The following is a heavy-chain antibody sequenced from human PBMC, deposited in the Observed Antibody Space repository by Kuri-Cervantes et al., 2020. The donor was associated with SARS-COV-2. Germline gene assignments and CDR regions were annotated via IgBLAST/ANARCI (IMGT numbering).Heavy chain of an antibody. V-gene: IGHV4-61*09. D-gene: IGHD3-16*01. CDR3: ARARDLWGMFYYMDV. CDR2: IYTSGST. J-gene: IGHJ6*03. Sequence: SKTLSLTCTVSGGSISSGSYYWSWIRQPAGKGLEWIGYIYTSGSTNYNPSLKSRVTISVDTSKNQFSLKLSSVTAADTAVYYCARARDLWGMFYYMDVWGEGTTVTVSS. CDR1: GGSISSGSYY.